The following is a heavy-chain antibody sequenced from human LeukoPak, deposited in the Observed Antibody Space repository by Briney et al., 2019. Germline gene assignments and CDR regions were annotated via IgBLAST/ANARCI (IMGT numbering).Heavy chain of an antibody. CDR2: IYYSGST. J-gene: IGHJ4*02. CDR1: GGSISSYY. V-gene: IGHV4-59*01. D-gene: IGHD5-18*01. Sequence: SETLSLTCTVSGGSISSYYWSWIRQPPGKGLEWIGYIYYSGSTNYNPSLKSRVTISVDTSKNQFSLKLSSVTAADTAVYYCARGVDTAMGYYFDYWGQGTLVTVSS. CDR3: ARGVDTAMGYYFDY.